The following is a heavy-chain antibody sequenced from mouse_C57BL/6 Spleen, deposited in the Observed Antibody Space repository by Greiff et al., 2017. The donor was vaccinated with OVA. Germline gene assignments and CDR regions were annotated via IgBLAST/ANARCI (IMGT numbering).Heavy chain of an antibody. CDR3: ARDLDSSHYYGSSFDY. CDR2: ISDGGSYT. J-gene: IGHJ2*01. D-gene: IGHD1-1*01. Sequence: EVKVVESGGGLVKPGGSLKLSCAASGFTFSSYAMSWVRQTPEKRLEWVATISDGGSYTYYPDNVKGRFTISRDNAKNNLYLQMSHLKSEDTAMYYCARDLDSSHYYGSSFDYWGQGTTLTVSS. CDR1: GFTFSSYA. V-gene: IGHV5-4*01.